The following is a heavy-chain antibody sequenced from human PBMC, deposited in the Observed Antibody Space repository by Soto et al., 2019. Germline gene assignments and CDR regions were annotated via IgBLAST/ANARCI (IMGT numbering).Heavy chain of an antibody. D-gene: IGHD6-13*01. CDR3: ARSPGYTSSWYLADS. J-gene: IGHJ4*02. V-gene: IGHV3-33*01. Sequence: PGGSLRLSCAASGFTFNIYCMHWVRQAPGKGLEWVTVIWYDGSNTYYADSVKGRFTISRDNAKNTLYLQMNSLRAEDTAVYYCARSPGYTSSWYLADSWGQGALVTVSS. CDR2: IWYDGSNT. CDR1: GFTFNIYC.